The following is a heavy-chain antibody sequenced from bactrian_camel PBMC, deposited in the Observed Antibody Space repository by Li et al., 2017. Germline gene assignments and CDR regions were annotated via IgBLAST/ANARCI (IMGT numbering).Heavy chain of an antibody. CDR2: VGTVDGRT. Sequence: VQLVESGGGSVQPGESLRLSCTASGNTAGVRCMAWFRQTPGKEREGVAAVGTVDGRTYYSASVKGRFTIAQQNAKNTLFLQMNSLKPEDTDMYYCAADQSGSWPPQPRWYHRWGQGTQVTVS. CDR1: GNTAGVRC. V-gene: IGHV3S54*01. J-gene: IGHJ4*01. CDR3: AADQSGSWPPQPRWYHR. D-gene: IGHD3*01.